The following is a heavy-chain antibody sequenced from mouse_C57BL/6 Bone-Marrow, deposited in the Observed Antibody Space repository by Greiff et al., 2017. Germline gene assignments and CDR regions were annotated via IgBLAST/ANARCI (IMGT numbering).Heavy chain of an antibody. Sequence: QVQLQQPGAELVKPGASVKLSCKASGYTFTSYWMQWVKQRPGQGLEWMGEIDPSDSYTNYNQKFKGKATLTVDTSSSTAYMQLSSLPSEDSAVYYCARRVTTSDYYAMDYGGQGTSVTVSA. CDR1: GYTFTSYW. CDR3: ARRVTTSDYYAMDY. CDR2: IDPSDSYT. D-gene: IGHD2-2*01. V-gene: IGHV1-50*01. J-gene: IGHJ4*01.